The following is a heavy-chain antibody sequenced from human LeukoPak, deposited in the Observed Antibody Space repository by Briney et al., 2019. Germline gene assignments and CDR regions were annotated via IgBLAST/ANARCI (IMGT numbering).Heavy chain of an antibody. CDR3: ARELCSGGSCHETGDY. D-gene: IGHD2-15*01. CDR2: INPNSGGT. V-gene: IGHV1-2*02. CDR1: GYTFTGYY. Sequence: GASVKVSCKASGYTFTGYYMHWVRQAPGQGLEWMGWINPNSGGTNYAQKFQGRVTMTRDTSTSTVYMELSSLRSEDTAVCYCARELCSGGSCHETGDYWGQGTLVTVSS. J-gene: IGHJ4*02.